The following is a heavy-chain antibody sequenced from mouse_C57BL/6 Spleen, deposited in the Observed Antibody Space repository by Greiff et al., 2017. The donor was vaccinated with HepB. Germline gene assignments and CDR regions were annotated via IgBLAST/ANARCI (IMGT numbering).Heavy chain of an antibody. CDR1: GFSLTSYG. J-gene: IGHJ1*03. CDR3: ARIITTVGGDFDV. V-gene: IGHV2-2*01. CDR2: IWSGGST. D-gene: IGHD1-1*01. Sequence: QVHVKQSGPGLVQPSQSLSITCTVSGFSLTSYGVHWVRQSPGKGLEWLGVIWSGGSTDYNAAFISRLSISKDNSKSQVFFKMNSLQADDTAIYYCARIITTVGGDFDVWGTGTTVTVSS.